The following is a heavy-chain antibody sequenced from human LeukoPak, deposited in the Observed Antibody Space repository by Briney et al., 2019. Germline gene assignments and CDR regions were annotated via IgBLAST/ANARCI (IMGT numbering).Heavy chain of an antibody. J-gene: IGHJ4*02. CDR1: GFPFSLYA. CDR2: INDDSTDI. D-gene: IGHD2-2*01. Sequence: GSLRLSCAASGFPFSLYAMNWVRQAPGKGLEWVSYINDDSTDIHYADSVKGRFSISRDSARSTLYLQLSSLRAEDTAVYYCARDTFQPGLIDSWGQGTLVTVSS. CDR3: ARDTFQPGLIDS. V-gene: IGHV3-21*05.